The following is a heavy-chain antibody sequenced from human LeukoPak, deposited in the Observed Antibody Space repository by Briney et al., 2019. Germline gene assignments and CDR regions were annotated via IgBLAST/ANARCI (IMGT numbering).Heavy chain of an antibody. D-gene: IGHD1-26*01. Sequence: GGSLRLSCAASGFTFSSYGMHWVRQAPGKGLEWVAFIRYDGSNKYYADSVKGRFTISRDNSKNTLYLQMNSLRAEDTAVYYCARIHDTGSGSYPDYWGQGTLVTVSS. J-gene: IGHJ4*02. CDR1: GFTFSSYG. CDR3: ARIHDTGSGSYPDY. V-gene: IGHV3-30*02. CDR2: IRYDGSNK.